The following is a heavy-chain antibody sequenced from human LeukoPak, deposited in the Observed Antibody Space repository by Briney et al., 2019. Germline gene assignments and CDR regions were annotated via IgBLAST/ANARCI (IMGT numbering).Heavy chain of an antibody. CDR1: GFTFSSYA. CDR2: ISSSSSYI. D-gene: IGHD6-19*01. CDR3: AREGIAVAGPSDG. Sequence: PGGSLRLSCAASGFTFSSYAMSWVRQAPGKGLEWVSSISSSSSYIYYADSVKGRFTISRDNAKNSLYLQMNSLRAEDTAVYYCAREGIAVAGPSDGWGQGTLVTVSS. V-gene: IGHV3-21*01. J-gene: IGHJ4*02.